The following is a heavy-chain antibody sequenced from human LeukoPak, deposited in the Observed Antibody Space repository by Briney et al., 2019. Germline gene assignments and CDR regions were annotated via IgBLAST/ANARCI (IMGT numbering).Heavy chain of an antibody. D-gene: IGHD3-22*01. CDR3: ARHLGDSSGPITP. CDR2: IYPGDSDT. J-gene: IGHJ4*02. V-gene: IGHV5-51*01. Sequence: LGESLKISCRGSGYSFRSYWIGWVRQMPGKGLEWMGIIYPGDSDTRYSPSFQGQVTISADKSISTAYLQWSSLKASDTAMYYCARHLGDSSGPITPWGQGTLVTVSS. CDR1: GYSFRSYW.